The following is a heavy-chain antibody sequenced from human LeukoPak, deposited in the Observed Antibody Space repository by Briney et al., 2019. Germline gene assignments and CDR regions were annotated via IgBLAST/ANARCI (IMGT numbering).Heavy chain of an antibody. J-gene: IGHJ4*02. CDR1: GFSFSDYA. V-gene: IGHV3-23*01. D-gene: IGHD3-16*01. Sequence: GGSLRLSCAASGFSFSDYAMTWVRQAPGKGLEWVSTISSSGGTTFYADSVKGRFTLSRDNSKNTLHLRMNSLRAEDTAVYYCTKDQIMITFGGIDYWGQGTLVTVSS. CDR2: ISSSGGTT. CDR3: TKDQIMITFGGIDY.